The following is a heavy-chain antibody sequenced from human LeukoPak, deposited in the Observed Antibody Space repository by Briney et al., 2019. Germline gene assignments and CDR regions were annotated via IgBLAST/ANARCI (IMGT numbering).Heavy chain of an antibody. J-gene: IGHJ4*02. CDR2: INYSENT. CDR3: ASHYSSSSFDY. V-gene: IGHV4-31*03. D-gene: IGHD6-6*01. CDR1: GGSISSGRYY. Sequence: PSETLSLTCTVSGGSISSGRYYWNWIRQHPGKGLEWIGYINYSENTYYNPSLKSRAAISVDTSKNQFSLKLNSMTAADAAMYYCASHYSSSSFDYWGQGTLVTVSS.